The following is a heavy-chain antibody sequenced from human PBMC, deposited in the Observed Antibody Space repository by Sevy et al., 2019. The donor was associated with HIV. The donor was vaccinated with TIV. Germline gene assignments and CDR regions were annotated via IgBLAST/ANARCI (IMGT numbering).Heavy chain of an antibody. D-gene: IGHD3-3*01. J-gene: IGHJ6*02. CDR2: IKSKTDGGTT. V-gene: IGHV3-15*01. Sequence: GGSLRLSCAASGFTFSNAWMSWVRQAPGKGLEWVGRIKSKTDGGTTDYAAPVKGRFTISRDDSKNTPYLQMNSLKTEDTAVYYCTPDGNARYYDFWSGYIEPRPYYYYGMDVWGQGTTVTVSS. CDR1: GFTFSNAW. CDR3: TPDGNARYYDFWSGYIEPRPYYYYGMDV.